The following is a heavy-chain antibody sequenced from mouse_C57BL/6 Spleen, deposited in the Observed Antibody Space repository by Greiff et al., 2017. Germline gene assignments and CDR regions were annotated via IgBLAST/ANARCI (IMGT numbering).Heavy chain of an antibody. CDR2: LYPGDGDT. Sequence: VQLQESGPELVKPGASVKISCKASGYAFSSSWMNWVKQRPGKGLEWIGRLYPGDGDTNYNGKFKGKATLTADKSSSTAYMQLSSLTSEDSAVYFCARYGNYPDYWGQGTTLTVSS. CDR3: ARYGNYPDY. CDR1: GYAFSSSW. J-gene: IGHJ2*01. V-gene: IGHV1-82*01. D-gene: IGHD2-1*01.